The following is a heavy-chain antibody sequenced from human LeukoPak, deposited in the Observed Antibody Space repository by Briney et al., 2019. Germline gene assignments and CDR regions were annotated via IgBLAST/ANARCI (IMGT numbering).Heavy chain of an antibody. CDR3: ARGGLKWELLPARARKSYYFDY. Sequence: PSETLSLTCTVSGYSISSGYYWGWIRQPPGKGLEWIGSVVHSGTGSVFHSGTTYYNPSLKSRLTISVDTSKNQFSLKLSSVTAADTAVYYCARGGLKWELLPARARKSYYFDYWGQGTLVTVSS. D-gene: IGHD1-26*01. V-gene: IGHV4-38-2*02. CDR1: GYSISSGYY. CDR2: VVHSGTGSVFHSGTT. J-gene: IGHJ4*02.